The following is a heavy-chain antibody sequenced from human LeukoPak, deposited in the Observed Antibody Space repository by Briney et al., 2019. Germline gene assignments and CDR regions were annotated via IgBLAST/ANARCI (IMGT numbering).Heavy chain of an antibody. Sequence: GGSLRLSCGASGFTFSSYSMNWVRQAPGKGLEWISYISSSSRDIYYADSVRGRFNIFRDNAQNSLYLVMNSLRAEDTAVYYCARSYGDYNNADYWGQGTLVTVSS. CDR3: ARSYGDYNNADY. V-gene: IGHV3-48*01. D-gene: IGHD4-17*01. J-gene: IGHJ4*02. CDR2: ISSSSRDI. CDR1: GFTFSSYS.